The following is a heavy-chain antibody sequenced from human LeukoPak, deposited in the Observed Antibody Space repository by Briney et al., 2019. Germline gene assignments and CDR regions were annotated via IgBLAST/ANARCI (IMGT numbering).Heavy chain of an antibody. J-gene: IGHJ3*02. CDR3: VLTVVIAFDI. Sequence: GGSLRLSCAAYGFSFSNYALHWVRQAPGKGLEWVAVISYDGSNKYYADSVKGRFTISRDNSENTLYLQTNSLRAEDTAVYYCVLTVVIAFDIWGQGTLVTVSS. D-gene: IGHD2-21*02. V-gene: IGHV3-30-3*01. CDR1: GFSFSNYA. CDR2: ISYDGSNK.